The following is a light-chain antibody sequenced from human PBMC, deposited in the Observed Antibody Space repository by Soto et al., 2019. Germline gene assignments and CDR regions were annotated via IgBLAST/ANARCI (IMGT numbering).Light chain of an antibody. V-gene: IGKV3-20*01. CDR3: QQYGYSQPWT. J-gene: IGKJ1*01. Sequence: ESVLTQSPATLSYPPGERYTLSCKPIQSVSSKYLAWYQHKPRQSPRLLIYDASTRATGIPDRFSGSGSGTDFTLTISRLEPEDLAVYDCQQYGYSQPWTFGQGTKVDIK. CDR1: QSVSSKY. CDR2: DAS.